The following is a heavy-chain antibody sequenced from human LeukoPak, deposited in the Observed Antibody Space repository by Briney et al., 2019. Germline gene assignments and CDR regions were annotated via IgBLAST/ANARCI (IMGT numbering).Heavy chain of an antibody. CDR3: AILMAEDSSGYYPPRAFDY. V-gene: IGHV3-30*03. D-gene: IGHD3-22*01. CDR1: GFTFSNYV. Sequence: GGSLRLSCAASGFTFSNYVIHWVRQAPGKGLEWVAVISFDGSNKYYADSVKGRFTISRDNPKNTLHLQMNSLRAEDTAMYYCAILMAEDSSGYYPPRAFDYWGQGTLVTVSS. CDR2: ISFDGSNK. J-gene: IGHJ4*02.